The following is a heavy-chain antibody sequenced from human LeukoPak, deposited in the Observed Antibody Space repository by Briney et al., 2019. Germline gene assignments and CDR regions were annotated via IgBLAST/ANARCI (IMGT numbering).Heavy chain of an antibody. D-gene: IGHD3-9*01. V-gene: IGHV3-23*01. CDR1: GFTFSSYT. CDR3: ARTTTLTYDILTGTFDY. J-gene: IGHJ4*02. Sequence: PGGSLRLSCAASGFTFSSYTMSWVRQAPGKGLEWVSAISRSGGSTYYADSVKGRFTISRDNAKNSLYLQMNSLRAEDTALYHCARTTTLTYDILTGTFDYWGQGTLVTVSS. CDR2: ISRSGGST.